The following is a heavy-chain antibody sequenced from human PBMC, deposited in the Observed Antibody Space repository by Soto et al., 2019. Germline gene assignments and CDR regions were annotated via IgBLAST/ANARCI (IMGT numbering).Heavy chain of an antibody. J-gene: IGHJ1*01. D-gene: IGHD4-4*01. V-gene: IGHV3-9*01. CDR2: ISWNSGNI. CDR3: AKDRVATYSNGEYFQH. CDR1: GFTFDDYA. Sequence: EVQLVESGGGLVQPGRSLRLSCAASGFTFDDYAMHWVRQAPGKGLEWVSGISWNSGNIGYEDTVKGRFTISRDNAKNSLYLEMKSLRAEDTAVYYCAKDRVATYSNGEYFQHWGQGTLVTVSS.